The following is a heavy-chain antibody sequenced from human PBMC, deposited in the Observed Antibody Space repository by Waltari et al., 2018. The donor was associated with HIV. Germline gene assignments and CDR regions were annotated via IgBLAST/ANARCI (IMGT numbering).Heavy chain of an antibody. D-gene: IGHD6-6*01. V-gene: IGHV3-30*18. CDR1: GFTFSDYG. Sequence: QVPLLESGGGVVQPGRSLRPSCEVSGFTFSDYGFPWVRQAPGRGLEWVALISYDGRNKYYAESVKGRFTLSRDNAKNTLFLQMNSLRAEDTAVYYCAKEDFEYGSSSHLGYWGQGTLVTVSS. J-gene: IGHJ4*02. CDR3: AKEDFEYGSSSHLGY. CDR2: ISYDGRNK.